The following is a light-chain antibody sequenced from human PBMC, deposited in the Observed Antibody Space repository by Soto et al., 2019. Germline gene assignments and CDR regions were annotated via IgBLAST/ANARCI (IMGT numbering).Light chain of an antibody. CDR1: DIGSKN. J-gene: IGLJ2*01. Sequence: SYELTQPLSVSVALGQMARSTCGGDDIGSKNVHWYQQKAGQAPVLVIYRDSNRPSGIPERFSGSNSGNTATLTISRAQAGDEADYYCQVWDSSTVVFGEGTKVTVL. CDR2: RDS. CDR3: QVWDSSTVV. V-gene: IGLV3-9*01.